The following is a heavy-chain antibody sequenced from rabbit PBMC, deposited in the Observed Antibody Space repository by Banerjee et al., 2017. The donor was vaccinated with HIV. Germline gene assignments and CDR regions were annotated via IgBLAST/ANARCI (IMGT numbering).Heavy chain of an antibody. CDR1: GFTISSSYY. V-gene: IGHV1S40*01. D-gene: IGHD1-1*01. CDR3: ARGSDTFNL. J-gene: IGHJ4*01. CDR2: IATASGST. Sequence: QSLEESGGDLVKPGTSLTLTCTASGFTISSSYYMCWVRQAPGKGLEWIACIATASGSTWYTNWANGRFTISKTSSTTVTLQMTSLTAADTATYFCARGSDTFNLWGPGTLVT.